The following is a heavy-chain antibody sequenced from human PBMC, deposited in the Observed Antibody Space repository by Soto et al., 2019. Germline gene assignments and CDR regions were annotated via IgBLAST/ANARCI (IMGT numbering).Heavy chain of an antibody. Sequence: EVQLLESGGGLVQPGGSLRLPCAASGFTFSSYGMTSGRQAPGKGLEWVSFSSATGAGTYYADSVKGRFTISRDNSTNTLYLQMTSLRADDTAVYYCAKDRRAGGNYGFYSDFWGHGALVIVSS. CDR1: GFTFSSYG. D-gene: IGHD1-7*01. V-gene: IGHV3-23*01. J-gene: IGHJ5*01. CDR3: AKDRRAGGNYGFYSDF. CDR2: SSATGAGT.